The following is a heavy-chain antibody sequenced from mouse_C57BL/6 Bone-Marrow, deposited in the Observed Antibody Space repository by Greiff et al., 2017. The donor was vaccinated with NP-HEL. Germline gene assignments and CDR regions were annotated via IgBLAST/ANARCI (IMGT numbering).Heavy chain of an antibody. J-gene: IGHJ1*03. CDR2: INPNNGGT. CDR3: ASHYYGSRGDWYFDV. Sequence: VQLQQSGPELVKPGASVKISCKASGYTFTDYYMNWVKQSHGKSLEWIGDINPNNGGTSYNQKFKGKATLTVDKSSSTAYMELRSLTSEDSAVYYCASHYYGSRGDWYFDVWGTGTTVTVSS. CDR1: GYTFTDYY. D-gene: IGHD1-1*01. V-gene: IGHV1-26*01.